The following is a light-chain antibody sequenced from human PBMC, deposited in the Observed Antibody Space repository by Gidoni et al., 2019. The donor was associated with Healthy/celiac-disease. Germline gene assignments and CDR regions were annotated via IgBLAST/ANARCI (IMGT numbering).Light chain of an antibody. CDR1: SSDVGGYNL. J-gene: IGLJ1*01. CDR2: EVS. V-gene: IGLV2-14*01. CDR3: SSYTSSSTYV. Sequence: QSALTQPASVSGSPGPSITISCTGTSSDVGGYNLVSWYQQHPVKAPKLMIYEVSNRPSGVSNRFSGSKSGNTASLTISGLQAEDEADYYCSSYTSSSTYVFGTGTKVTVL.